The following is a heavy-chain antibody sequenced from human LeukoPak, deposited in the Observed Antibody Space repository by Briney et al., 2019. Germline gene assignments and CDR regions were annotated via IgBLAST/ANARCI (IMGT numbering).Heavy chain of an antibody. CDR1: GLTFSNYD. V-gene: IGHV3-48*03. CDR3: ARESCGDDYCYYGLDV. Sequence: GGSLRLSCAASGLTFSNYDMNSVRQAPGKGLERVSYISTGGSIIYYADSVKGRLTISRDNAKNSLYLQMISLRTVDTAVYYCARESCGDDYCYYGLDVWGQGATVTVFS. J-gene: IGHJ6*02. D-gene: IGHD4-17*01. CDR2: ISTGGSII.